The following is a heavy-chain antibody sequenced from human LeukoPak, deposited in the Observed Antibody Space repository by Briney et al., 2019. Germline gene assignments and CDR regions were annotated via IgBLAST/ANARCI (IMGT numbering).Heavy chain of an antibody. CDR1: GGSISSSSYY. V-gene: IGHV4-39*01. J-gene: IGHJ5*02. CDR3: ARNPTAMVMYNWFDP. D-gene: IGHD5-18*01. CDR2: IYYSGST. Sequence: SETLSLTCTVSGGSISSSSYYWGWIRQPPWKGLEWIGSIYYSGSTYYNPSLKSRVTISVDTSKNQFSLKLSSVPAADTAVYYCARNPTAMVMYNWFDPWGQGTLITVSS.